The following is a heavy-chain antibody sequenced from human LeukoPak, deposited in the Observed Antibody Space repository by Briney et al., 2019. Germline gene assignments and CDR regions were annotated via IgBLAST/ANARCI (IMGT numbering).Heavy chain of an antibody. D-gene: IGHD3-16*01. Sequence: GGSLRLSCAASGFTFTTYGMNWVRQAPGKGLEWVSYISRSSGHIYYADSVKGRFTISRDNSKNTLYLQMSSLRDDDTAVYYCVKQINFDYWGQGTLVTVSS. J-gene: IGHJ4*02. CDR2: ISRSSGHI. CDR1: GFTFTTYG. CDR3: VKQINFDY. V-gene: IGHV3-48*02.